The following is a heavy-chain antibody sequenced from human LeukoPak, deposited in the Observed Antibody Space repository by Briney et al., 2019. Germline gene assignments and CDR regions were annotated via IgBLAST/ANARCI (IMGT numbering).Heavy chain of an antibody. J-gene: IGHJ4*02. Sequence: PGGSLRLSCAASGFTFSSYSMNWVRQAPGKGLEWVSSISSSSSYIYYADSVKGRFTISRDNAKNSLYLQMNSLRAEDTAVYYCARHQGSSGYYGGYYFDYWGQGTLVTVSS. CDR1: GFTFSSYS. V-gene: IGHV3-21*01. CDR3: ARHQGSSGYYGGYYFDY. D-gene: IGHD3-22*01. CDR2: ISSSSSYI.